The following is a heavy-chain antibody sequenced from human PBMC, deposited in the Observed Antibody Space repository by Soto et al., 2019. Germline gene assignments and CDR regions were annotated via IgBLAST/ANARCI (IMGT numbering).Heavy chain of an antibody. Sequence: QVQLQESGPGLVKPSESLSLTCAVSGGSISSYYWSWIRQPPGKGLEWIGYIYYSGSTNYNPSLMSRVTISVDTSKNQFSLKLTSVTAADTAVYYCARSRYTSGWWTPPFDYWGQGTLVTVSS. D-gene: IGHD6-19*01. CDR2: IYYSGST. J-gene: IGHJ4*02. CDR3: ARSRYTSGWWTPPFDY. CDR1: GGSISSYY. V-gene: IGHV4-59*01.